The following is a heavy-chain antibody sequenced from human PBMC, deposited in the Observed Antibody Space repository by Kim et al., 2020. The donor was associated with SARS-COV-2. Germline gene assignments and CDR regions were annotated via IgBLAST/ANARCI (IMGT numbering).Heavy chain of an antibody. CDR3: ARAGAMVRGVIIRDY. D-gene: IGHD3-10*01. Sequence: QKFQGRVTMTRNTSISTAYMELSSLRSEDTAVYYCARAGAMVRGVIIRDYWGQGTLVTVSS. V-gene: IGHV1-8*01. J-gene: IGHJ4*02.